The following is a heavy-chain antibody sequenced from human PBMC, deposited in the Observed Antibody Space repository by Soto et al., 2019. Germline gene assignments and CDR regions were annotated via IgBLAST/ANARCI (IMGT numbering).Heavy chain of an antibody. D-gene: IGHD6-25*01. CDR2: ISSLNQYN. Sequence: QEQLVESGGGLVKPGGSLRLSCAASGFNLDDYYMSWIRQAPGKGLEYLSYISSLNQYNNYADSVKGRFTISIDKAKKSLVCQRSSLGFEATAVYYWGRLVSRRYFAFWGRGTRVSAPS. V-gene: IGHV3-11*06. CDR3: GRLVSRRYFAF. CDR1: GFNLDDYY. J-gene: IGHJ4*02.